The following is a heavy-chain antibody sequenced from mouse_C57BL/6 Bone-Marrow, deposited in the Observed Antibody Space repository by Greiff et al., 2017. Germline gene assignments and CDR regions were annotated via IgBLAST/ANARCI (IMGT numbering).Heavy chain of an antibody. V-gene: IGHV14-4*01. D-gene: IGHD6-5*01. Sequence: EVKLMESGAELVRPGASVKLSCTASGFNIKDDYMHWVKQRPEQGLEWIGWIDPENGDTEYASKFQGKATITADTSSNTAYLQLSSLTSEDTAVYYCTTGSLYYYAMDYGGQGTSVTVSS. CDR1: GFNIKDDY. J-gene: IGHJ4*01. CDR2: IDPENGDT. CDR3: TTGSLYYYAMDY.